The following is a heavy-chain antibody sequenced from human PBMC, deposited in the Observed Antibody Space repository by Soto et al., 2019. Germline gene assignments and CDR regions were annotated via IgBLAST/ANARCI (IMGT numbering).Heavy chain of an antibody. V-gene: IGHV3-9*01. CDR1: GFIFEDFA. CDR2: INWNGVNK. Sequence: EVQLVESGGGLEQPGRSLRLSCTVSGFIFEDFAMHWVRQAPGQGLEWVSGINWNGVNKGYAESVLGRCTISRDNAKKSLYLDMNYLRPEDTALYFCAKDVDRLGELWGYFQNWGQGTLVTVSS. J-gene: IGHJ1*01. CDR3: AKDVDRLGELWGYFQN. D-gene: IGHD3-16*01.